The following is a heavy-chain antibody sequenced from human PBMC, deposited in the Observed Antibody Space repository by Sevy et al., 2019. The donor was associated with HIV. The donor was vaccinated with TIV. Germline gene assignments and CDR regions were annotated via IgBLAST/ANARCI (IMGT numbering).Heavy chain of an antibody. CDR3: ARESPLGVEWELSRPQNWFDP. CDR1: GGSISSYY. D-gene: IGHD1-26*01. J-gene: IGHJ5*02. V-gene: IGHV4-59*01. Sequence: SETLSLTCTVFGGSISSYYWNWIRQPPGKGLEWIGYIYYSGSTNYNPSLKSRVTISVDMSKNQFSLKLSSVTAADTAVYYCARESPLGVEWELSRPQNWFDPWGQETLVTVSS. CDR2: IYYSGST.